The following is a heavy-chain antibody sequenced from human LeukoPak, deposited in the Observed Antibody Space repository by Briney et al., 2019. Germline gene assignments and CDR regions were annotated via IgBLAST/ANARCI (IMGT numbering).Heavy chain of an antibody. Sequence: RTGGSLRLSCAASGFTFSSYSMNWVRQAPGKGLEWVSSINWNGGSTGYADSVKGRFTISRDNAKNSLYLQMNSLRAEDTALYYCARFIVVVPAAMMGPTAYFDYWGQGTLVTVSS. CDR3: ARFIVVVPAAMMGPTAYFDY. CDR1: GFTFSSYS. V-gene: IGHV3-20*04. J-gene: IGHJ4*02. CDR2: INWNGGST. D-gene: IGHD2-2*01.